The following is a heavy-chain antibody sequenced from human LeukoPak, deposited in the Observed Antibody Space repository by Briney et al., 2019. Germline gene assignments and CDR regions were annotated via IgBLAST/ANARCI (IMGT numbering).Heavy chain of an antibody. V-gene: IGHV1-69*04. Sequence: SVKVSCKASGGTFSSYAISWVRQAPGQGLEWMGRIIPILGIANYAQKFQGRVTITADKSTSTAYMELSSLRSEDTAVYYCARGSSGWKFDFDYWGQGTLVTVSS. CDR2: IIPILGIA. D-gene: IGHD6-19*01. J-gene: IGHJ4*02. CDR3: ARGSSGWKFDFDY. CDR1: GGTFSSYA.